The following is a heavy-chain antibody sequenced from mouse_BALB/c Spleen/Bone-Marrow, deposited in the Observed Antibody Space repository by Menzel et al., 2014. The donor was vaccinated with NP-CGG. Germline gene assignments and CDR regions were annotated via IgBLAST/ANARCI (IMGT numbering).Heavy chain of an antibody. CDR1: GFTFSSYG. CDR3: ARDYDYDY. D-gene: IGHD2-4*01. CDR2: INSNGGST. Sequence: EVMLVESGGGLVQPGGSLKLSCAASGFTFSSYGMSWVRQTPDKRLESVATINSNGGSTYYPDSVKGRFTISRDNAKNALYLQMSSLKSEDTAMYYCARDYDYDYWGQGTTLTVSS. J-gene: IGHJ2*01. V-gene: IGHV5-6-3*01.